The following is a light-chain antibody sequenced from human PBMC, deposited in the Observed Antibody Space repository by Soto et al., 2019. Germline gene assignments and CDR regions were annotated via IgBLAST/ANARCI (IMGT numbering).Light chain of an antibody. Sequence: SYELTQPLSVSVALGQTARITCGGNNIGNKDVHWYQQKPGQAPLLVIYRDNNRPSGIPERFSGSNSGNTATLTISRAQAGDEADYYCQVWDNSIVVFGGGTQLTVL. CDR1: NIGNKD. V-gene: IGLV3-9*01. CDR3: QVWDNSIVV. CDR2: RDN. J-gene: IGLJ2*01.